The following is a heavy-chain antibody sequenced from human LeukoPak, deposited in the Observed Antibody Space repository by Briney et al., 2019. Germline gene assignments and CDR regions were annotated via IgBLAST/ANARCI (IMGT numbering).Heavy chain of an antibody. CDR3: ARQLLVGATTN. D-gene: IGHD1-26*01. V-gene: IGHV4-4*07. J-gene: IGHJ4*02. CDR2: IYTSGFT. CDR1: GDSISSYY. Sequence: SETLSLTCTVSGDSISSYYWSWVRQPAGKRLEWIGRIYTSGFTNYNPSLKSRFTMSVDTSKNQFSLRLSSVTAADTAVYYCARQLLVGATTNWGQGTLVTVSS.